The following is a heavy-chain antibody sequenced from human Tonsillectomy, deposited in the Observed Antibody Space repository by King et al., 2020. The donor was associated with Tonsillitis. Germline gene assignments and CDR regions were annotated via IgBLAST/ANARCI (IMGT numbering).Heavy chain of an antibody. CDR1: GFTFRSYA. CDR3: AKAPVLDYDFWSGYYTFGY. CDR2: ISGSGDST. D-gene: IGHD3-3*01. J-gene: IGHJ4*02. Sequence: VQLVESGGGLVQPGGSLRLSCAASGFTFRSYAMSWVRQAPGKGLEWVSGISGSGDSTYYADSVKGRFTISRDNSKNTLYLQMNSLRAEDTAVYYCAKAPVLDYDFWSGYYTFGYWGQGTLVTVSS. V-gene: IGHV3-23*04.